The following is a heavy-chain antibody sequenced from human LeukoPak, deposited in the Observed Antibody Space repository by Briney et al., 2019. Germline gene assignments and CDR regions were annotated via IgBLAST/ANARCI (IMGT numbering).Heavy chain of an antibody. CDR1: GGSISSYY. Sequence: SETLSLTCTVSGGSISSYYWSWIRQPAGKGLEWIGRIHTSGSTNYNPSLKSRVTMSVDTSKNQFSLKLSSVTAADTAVYYCARAPLFGVVHYFDYWGQGTLVTVSS. D-gene: IGHD3-3*01. CDR3: ARAPLFGVVHYFDY. J-gene: IGHJ4*02. CDR2: IHTSGST. V-gene: IGHV4-4*07.